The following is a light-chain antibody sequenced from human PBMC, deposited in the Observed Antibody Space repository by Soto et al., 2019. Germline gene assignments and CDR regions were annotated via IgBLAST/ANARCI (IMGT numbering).Light chain of an antibody. CDR1: SSDVGGYND. Sequence: SALTQPPSASGSTGQSVTISCTGTSSDVGGYNDVSWYQQYPGTVPKLMVYEVNKLPSGVPDRFSGSTTCNTASLTVSGLQAEDEADYYCTSYAGGNNVFGTGTKLTVL. CDR3: TSYAGGNNV. V-gene: IGLV2-8*01. CDR2: EVN. J-gene: IGLJ1*01.